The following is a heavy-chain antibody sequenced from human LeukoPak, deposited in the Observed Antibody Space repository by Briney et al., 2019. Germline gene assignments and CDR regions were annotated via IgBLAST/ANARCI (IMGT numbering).Heavy chain of an antibody. D-gene: IGHD6-19*01. V-gene: IGHV3-11*01. CDR3: ASTLDPGYSSGWYPYFQH. J-gene: IGHJ1*01. CDR1: GFTFSDYY. Sequence: GGSLRLSCAASGFTFSDYYMSWIRQAPGKGLEWVSYISSSGSTIYYADSVKGRFTISRDNAKNSLYLQMNSLRAEDTAVYYCASTLDPGYSSGWYPYFQHWGQGTLVTVSS. CDR2: ISSSGSTI.